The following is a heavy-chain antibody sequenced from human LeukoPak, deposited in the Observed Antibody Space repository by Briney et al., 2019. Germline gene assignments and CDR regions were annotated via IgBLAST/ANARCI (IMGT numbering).Heavy chain of an antibody. Sequence: ASVKVSCKASGYTFTSYYMHWVRQAPGQGLEWMGIINPRGGGTSYAQKFQGRVTMTRDTSTSTVYMELSSLRSEDTAVYYCASGGSGSYSFDYWGQGTLVTVSP. CDR2: INPRGGGT. V-gene: IGHV1-46*01. D-gene: IGHD3-10*01. J-gene: IGHJ4*02. CDR3: ASGGSGSYSFDY. CDR1: GYTFTSYY.